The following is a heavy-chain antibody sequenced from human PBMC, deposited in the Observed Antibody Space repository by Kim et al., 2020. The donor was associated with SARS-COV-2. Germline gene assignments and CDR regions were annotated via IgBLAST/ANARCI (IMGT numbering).Heavy chain of an antibody. CDR3: AREGMRMPTASFDY. Sequence: SVKVSCKASGNTLTRLSINWVRQAPGKGLEWMGGIIPIDGKTNYAQKFQGRLTMTADTSTSTAYMELSSLRSEDTAVYYCAREGMRMPTASFDYWGQGTLVTVSS. CDR1: GNTLTRLS. CDR2: IIPIDGKT. V-gene: IGHV1-69*10. D-gene: IGHD2-2*01. J-gene: IGHJ4*02.